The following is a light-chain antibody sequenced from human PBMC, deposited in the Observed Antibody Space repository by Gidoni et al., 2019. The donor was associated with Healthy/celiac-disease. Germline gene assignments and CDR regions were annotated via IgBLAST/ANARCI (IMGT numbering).Light chain of an antibody. J-gene: IGKJ2*01. Sequence: DIQMTQSPSSLSASVGDRVTITCQASQDISNYLNWYQQKPGKAPKLLIYDASNLETGVPSRFSGSGSGTDFTFTISRLQPEDIATYYCKQYDNLPYTVGQGTKLEIK. CDR3: KQYDNLPYT. CDR1: QDISNY. V-gene: IGKV1-33*01. CDR2: DAS.